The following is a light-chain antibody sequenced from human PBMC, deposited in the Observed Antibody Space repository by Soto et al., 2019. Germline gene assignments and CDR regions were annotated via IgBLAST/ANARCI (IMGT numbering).Light chain of an antibody. CDR3: QQRGNWPRT. J-gene: IGKJ2*01. CDR1: QSVSSY. Sequence: EIVLTQSPATLSLSPGERATLSCRASQSVSSYLTWYQQKPGQAPRLLIYDASNRATDIPARFSGSGSGTDFTLTISSLEPVDFAVYYCQQRGNWPRTFGQGTKLEIK. V-gene: IGKV3-11*01. CDR2: DAS.